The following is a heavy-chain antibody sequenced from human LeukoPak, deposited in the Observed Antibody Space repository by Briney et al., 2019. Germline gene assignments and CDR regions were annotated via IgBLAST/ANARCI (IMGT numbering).Heavy chain of an antibody. J-gene: IGHJ4*02. CDR3: ARTIAARDETQLFDY. CDR2: IYYSGST. D-gene: IGHD6-6*01. Sequence: SETLSLTCTVSGGSISSGDYYWSWIRQPPGKGLEWIVYIYYSGSTNYNPSLKSRVTISVDTSKNQFSLKLSSVTAADTAVYYCARTIAARDETQLFDYWGQGTLVTVSS. CDR1: GGSISSGDYY. V-gene: IGHV4-30-4*01.